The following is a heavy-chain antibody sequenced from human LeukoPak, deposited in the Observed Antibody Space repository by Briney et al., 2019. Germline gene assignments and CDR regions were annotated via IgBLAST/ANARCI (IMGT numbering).Heavy chain of an antibody. V-gene: IGHV4-39*07. D-gene: IGHD5-12*01. CDR3: ARDQGALGYASYYYYGMDV. J-gene: IGHJ6*02. CDR1: GGSISSSSYY. Sequence: SETLSLTCTVSGGSISSSSYYWGWIRQPPGKGLEWIGSIYYSGSTYYNPSLKSRVTISVDTSKNQFSLKLSSVTAADTAVYYCARDQGALGYASYYYYGMDVWGQGTTVTVSS. CDR2: IYYSGST.